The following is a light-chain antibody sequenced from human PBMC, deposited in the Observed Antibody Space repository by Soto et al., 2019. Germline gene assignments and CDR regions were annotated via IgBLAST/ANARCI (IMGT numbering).Light chain of an antibody. CDR1: SSDVGGYNY. CDR2: EVS. Sequence: QAVLTQPPSASGCFGQSVTISCTGTSSDVGGYNYVSWYQQHPGKAPKLMIYEVSERPSGVPDRFSGSKSGNTASLTVSGLQADDEADYYCSSYSGTNYHYVFGTGTKVTVL. V-gene: IGLV2-8*01. J-gene: IGLJ1*01. CDR3: SSYSGTNYHYV.